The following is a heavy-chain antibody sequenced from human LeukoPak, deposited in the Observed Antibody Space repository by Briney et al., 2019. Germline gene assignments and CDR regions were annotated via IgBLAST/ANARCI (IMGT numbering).Heavy chain of an antibody. CDR1: GFDFDYYG. V-gene: IGHV3-23*01. CDR3: VKDWTGVASGLGDTFHI. J-gene: IGHJ3*02. Sequence: GGSLRLSCAASGFDFDYYGMCWVRQTPGKGLEWVSSISARGGGTYYAASVRGRFTISRDDSKNTVHLQMNSLREEDSATYYCVKDWTGVASGLGDTFHIWGQGTTVTVS. D-gene: IGHD6-19*01. CDR2: ISARGGGT.